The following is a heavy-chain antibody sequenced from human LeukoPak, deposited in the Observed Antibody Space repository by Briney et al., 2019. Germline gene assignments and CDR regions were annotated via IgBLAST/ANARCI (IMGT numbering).Heavy chain of an antibody. D-gene: IGHD2-15*01. CDR3: ARARGWQPNYYYYYMDV. V-gene: IGHV3-33*07. CDR1: GFTFNSYA. Sequence: GGSLRLSCTPSGFTFNSYAMFWVRQAPGKGLEWVSLIWYDGSNKYYADSVKGRFTISRDNSKNTLYLQMNSLRAEDTAVYYCARARGWQPNYYYYYMDVWGTGTTVTVSS. CDR2: IWYDGSNK. J-gene: IGHJ6*03.